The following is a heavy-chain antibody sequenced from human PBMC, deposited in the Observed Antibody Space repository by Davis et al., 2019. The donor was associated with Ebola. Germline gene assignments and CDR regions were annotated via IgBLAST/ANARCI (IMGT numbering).Heavy chain of an antibody. D-gene: IGHD6-19*01. V-gene: IGHV3-73*01. Sequence: PGGSLRLSCAASGFTFSGSAMHWVRQASGKGLKWVGRIRSKANSYATAYAASVKGRFTISRDDSKNTAYLQMNSLKTEDTAVYYCTRFTEQWLVLGYYGMDVWGKGTTVTVSS. CDR1: GFTFSGSA. CDR3: TRFTEQWLVLGYYGMDV. CDR2: IRSKANSYAT. J-gene: IGHJ6*04.